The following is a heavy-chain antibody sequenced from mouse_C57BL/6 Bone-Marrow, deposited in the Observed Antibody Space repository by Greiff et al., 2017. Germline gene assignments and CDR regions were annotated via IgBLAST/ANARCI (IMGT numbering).Heavy chain of an antibody. D-gene: IGHD1-1*01. CDR3: AISFITFAY. V-gene: IGHV1-74*01. J-gene: IGHJ3*01. CDR2: IHPSDGDT. CDR1: GYTFTSYW. Sequence: QVQLQQPGAELVKPGASVKVSCKASGYTFTSYWMHWVKQRPGQGLEWIGRIHPSDGDTNYNQKFKGKATLTVDKSSSPAYMQLSSLTSADSAVYYCAISFITFAYWGQGTLVTVSA.